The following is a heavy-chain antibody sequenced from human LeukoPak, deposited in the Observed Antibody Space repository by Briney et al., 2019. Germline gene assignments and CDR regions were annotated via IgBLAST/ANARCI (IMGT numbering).Heavy chain of an antibody. CDR3: ARQAGAGTRWDYFDY. CDR2: IDYRGTA. V-gene: IGHV4-39*01. J-gene: IGHJ4*02. Sequence: SETLSLTCTVSGASISSSNGYFWAWIRQPPRKGPDWIGIIDYRGTAFYNPSLESRVTISVETSNNFFSLKVRSVTAADTAQYYCARQAGAGTRWDYFDYWGQGIQVTVSS. CDR1: GASISSSNGYF. D-gene: IGHD3/OR15-3a*01.